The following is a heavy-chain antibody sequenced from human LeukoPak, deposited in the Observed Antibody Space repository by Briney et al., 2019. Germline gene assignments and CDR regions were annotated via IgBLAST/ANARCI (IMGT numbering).Heavy chain of an antibody. V-gene: IGHV4-39*01. J-gene: IGHJ4*02. CDR2: IYYSGST. CDR1: GGSISSSNYY. CDR3: AKRRGYSYGPRLLFDY. Sequence: PSETLSLTCTVSGGSISSSNYYWGWIRQPPGKGLEWIGSIYYSGSTYYNPSLKSRVTISVDTSKKQFSLKLSSVTAADTAVYYCAKRRGYSYGPRLLFDYWGQGTLVTVSS. D-gene: IGHD5-18*01.